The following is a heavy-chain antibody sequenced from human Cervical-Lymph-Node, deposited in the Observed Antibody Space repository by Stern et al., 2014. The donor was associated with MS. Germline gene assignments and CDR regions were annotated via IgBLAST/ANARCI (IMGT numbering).Heavy chain of an antibody. D-gene: IGHD2-15*01. J-gene: IGHJ4*02. V-gene: IGHV3-33*01. CDR1: GLIFSNYG. Sequence: VQLVESGGGVVQPGGSLRLSCAASGLIFSNYGMHWVRQAPGKGLEWVAVIWYDGSNKYYAESVKGRFTISRDNSKRMLYLQMNSLRAEDTAVYYCARDRDSHYFDYWGQGTLVTVSS. CDR3: ARDRDSHYFDY. CDR2: IWYDGSNK.